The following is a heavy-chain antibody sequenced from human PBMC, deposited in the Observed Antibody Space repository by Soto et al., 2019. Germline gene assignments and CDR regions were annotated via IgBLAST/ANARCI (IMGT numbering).Heavy chain of an antibody. CDR3: ACIAAATYYFDY. CDR2: IIPILGIA. V-gene: IGHV1-69*02. J-gene: IGHJ4*02. CDR1: GGTFSSYT. D-gene: IGHD6-13*01. Sequence: SVKVSCKASGGTFSSYTISWVRQAPGQGLEWMGRIIPILGIANYAQKFQGRVTITADKSTSTAYMELSSLRSEDTAVYYCACIAAATYYFDYWGQGALVTVSS.